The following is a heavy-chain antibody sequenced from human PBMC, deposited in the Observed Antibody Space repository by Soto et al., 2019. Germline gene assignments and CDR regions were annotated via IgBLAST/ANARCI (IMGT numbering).Heavy chain of an antibody. Sequence: GASVKVSCKASGYTFTSYGISWVRQAPGQGLEWMGWISAYNGNTNYAQKLQGRVTMTTDTSTSTAYMELRSLRSDDTAVYYCARVPLFYYYYYYMDVWGKGTTVTVSS. J-gene: IGHJ6*03. CDR3: ARVPLFYYYYYYMDV. CDR1: GYTFTSYG. CDR2: ISAYNGNT. V-gene: IGHV1-18*01.